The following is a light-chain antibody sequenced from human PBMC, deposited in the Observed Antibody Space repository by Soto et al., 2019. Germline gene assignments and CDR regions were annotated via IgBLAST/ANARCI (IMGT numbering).Light chain of an antibody. V-gene: IGKV1-39*01. CDR2: AAS. CDR1: ESIARH. CDR3: QQTYSTLSIT. Sequence: DIQMTQSPSSLSASVGDRVTITCRASESIARHLNWYQQKPGKAPKFLIYAASSLQNGVPSRFXGGGSGTDFTLTINNLQPEDFATYYCQQTYSTLSITFGQGTRLEIK. J-gene: IGKJ5*01.